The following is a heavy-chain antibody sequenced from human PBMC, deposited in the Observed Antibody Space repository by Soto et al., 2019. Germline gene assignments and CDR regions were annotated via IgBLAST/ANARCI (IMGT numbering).Heavy chain of an antibody. CDR2: IYYSGTT. J-gene: IGHJ5*02. CDR3: ARLKGAFFFTTYNWFDP. CDR1: GDSISSSSYY. V-gene: IGHV4-39*01. Sequence: SETLSLTCTVSGDSISSSSYYWGWIRQPPGKGLEWIGDIYYSGTTHYNPSLKSRVTISIDTSKNQFSLHLRSVTAADTAVYYCARLKGAFFFTTYNWFDPWGQGTPVTVSS. D-gene: IGHD1-26*01.